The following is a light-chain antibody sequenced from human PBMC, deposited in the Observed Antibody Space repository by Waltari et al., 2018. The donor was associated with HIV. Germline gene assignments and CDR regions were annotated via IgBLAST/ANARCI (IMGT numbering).Light chain of an antibody. CDR2: QDT. V-gene: IGLV3-1*01. J-gene: IGLJ2*01. CDR3: QAWDSSTGHVV. CDR1: KLGNKY. Sequence: SYELTQPPSVSVSPGQTASITCSGDKLGNKYASWYQQKPGQSPVVVIYQDTKRPSGIPERFAGSNSGNTATLTIRGTQAMDEADYYCQAWDSSTGHVVFGGGTKLTVL.